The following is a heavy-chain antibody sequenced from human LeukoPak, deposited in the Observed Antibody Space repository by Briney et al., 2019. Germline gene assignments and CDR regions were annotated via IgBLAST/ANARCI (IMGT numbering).Heavy chain of an antibody. CDR2: ISGSGGST. V-gene: IGHV3-23*01. CDR1: GFTFSSYA. J-gene: IGHJ6*02. CDR3: AKDARPHSNYYYGMDV. Sequence: PGGSLRLSCAASGFTFSSYAMSWVRQAPGKGLEWVSAISGSGGSTYYADSVKGRFTISRDNSKNTLYLQMNSLRAEDTAVYYCAKDARPHSNYYYGMDVWGQGTTVTVSS. D-gene: IGHD2/OR15-2a*01.